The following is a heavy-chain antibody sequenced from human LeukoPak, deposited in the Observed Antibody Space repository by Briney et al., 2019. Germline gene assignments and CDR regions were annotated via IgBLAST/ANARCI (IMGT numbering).Heavy chain of an antibody. CDR1: GGSISSSSYY. V-gene: IGHV4-39*07. J-gene: IGHJ4*02. CDR2: IYYSGST. Sequence: PSETLSLTCTVSGGSISSSSYYWGWIRQPPGKGLEWIGSIYYSGSTYYNPSLKSRVTISVDTSKNQFSLKLSSVTAADTAVYYCARDTYGIAARPFDYWGQGTLVTVSS. D-gene: IGHD6-6*01. CDR3: ARDTYGIAARPFDY.